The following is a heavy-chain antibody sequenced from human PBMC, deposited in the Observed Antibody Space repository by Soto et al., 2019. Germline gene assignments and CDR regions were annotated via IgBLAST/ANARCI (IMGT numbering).Heavy chain of an antibody. CDR1: GYTFTSYY. CDR2: INPSGGST. CDR3: VHRYYYGSGSYYNGYYFDY. Sequence: GASVKVSCKASGYTFTSYYMHWVRQAPGQGLEWMGIINPSGGSTSYAQKFQGRVTMTRDTSTSTAYMELSSLRSEDTAVYYCVHRYYYGSGSYYNGYYFDYWGQGTLVTVSS. J-gene: IGHJ4*02. V-gene: IGHV1-46*01. D-gene: IGHD3-10*01.